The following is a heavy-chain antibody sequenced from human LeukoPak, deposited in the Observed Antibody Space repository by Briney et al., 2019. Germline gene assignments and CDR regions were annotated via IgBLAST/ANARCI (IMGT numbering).Heavy chain of an antibody. Sequence: GESLKISFQGSGYGFTTCWIGWVRQMPGKGLEWMGVINPGNSDTRYSPSFQGQVTISADKSITTAYLQWSSLKASDTAMYYCARLRWAAGDGYYFDYWGQGTPVTVSS. CDR2: INPGNSDT. CDR3: ARLRWAAGDGYYFDY. CDR1: GYGFTTCW. J-gene: IGHJ4*02. D-gene: IGHD6-13*01. V-gene: IGHV5-51*01.